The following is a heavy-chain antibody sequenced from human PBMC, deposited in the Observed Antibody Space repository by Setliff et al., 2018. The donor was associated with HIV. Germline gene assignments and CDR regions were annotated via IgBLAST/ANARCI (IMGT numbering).Heavy chain of an antibody. CDR2: ISVYNGYT. CDR1: GSSFTSYG. D-gene: IGHD4-17*01. Sequence: GASVKVSCKASGSSFTSYGLNWVRQAPGQGLEWMGWISVYNGYTNYAQKVRDRVTMTADTSTSTAYMELRSLRSDDTAVYYCARDDYGGNPDYWGQGTLVTVSS. J-gene: IGHJ4*02. V-gene: IGHV1-18*01. CDR3: ARDDYGGNPDY.